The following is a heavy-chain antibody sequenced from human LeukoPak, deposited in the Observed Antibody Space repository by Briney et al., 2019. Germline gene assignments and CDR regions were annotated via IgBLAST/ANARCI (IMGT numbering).Heavy chain of an antibody. D-gene: IGHD5-18*01. Sequence: PGGSLRLSCAASGFTFSSYWMSWVRQAPGKGLEWVANIKQDGSEKYYVDSVKGRFTIPRDNAKNSLYLQMNSLRAEDTAAYYCRGIQLWARTYAFDIWGQGTMVTVSS. CDR2: IKQDGSEK. CDR1: GFTFSSYW. J-gene: IGHJ3*02. CDR3: RGIQLWARTYAFDI. V-gene: IGHV3-7*01.